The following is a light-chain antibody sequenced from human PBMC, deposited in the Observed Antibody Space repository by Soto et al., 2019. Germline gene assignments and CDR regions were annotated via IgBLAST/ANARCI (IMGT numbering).Light chain of an antibody. CDR1: SSDVGGYND. Sequence: QSALTQPASVSGSPGQSITISCTGTSSDVGGYNDVSWYQQHPGKAPKLMIYDVTNRPSGVSNRFSGSKSGNTASLTISGLQAEDEADYYCSSYTSSSPYVFGTGTKLTVL. V-gene: IGLV2-14*01. J-gene: IGLJ1*01. CDR3: SSYTSSSPYV. CDR2: DVT.